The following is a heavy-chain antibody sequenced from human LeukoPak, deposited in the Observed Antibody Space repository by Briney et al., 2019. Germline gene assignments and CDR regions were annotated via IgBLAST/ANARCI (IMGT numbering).Heavy chain of an antibody. V-gene: IGHV3-53*01. Sequence: GGSLRLSCVASEFNVSNNYMSWVRQAPGKGLEWVSVMYGSGATYYADSVKGRFTISRDNSKNTLYLQMNSLRAEDTAVYYCAKAQELGNYEFFLFDYWGQGTLVTVSS. CDR2: MYGSGAT. D-gene: IGHD7-27*01. CDR1: EFNVSNNY. CDR3: AKAQELGNYEFFLFDY. J-gene: IGHJ4*02.